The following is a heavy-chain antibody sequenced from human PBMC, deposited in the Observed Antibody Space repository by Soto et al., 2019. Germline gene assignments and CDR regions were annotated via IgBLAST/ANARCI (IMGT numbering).Heavy chain of an antibody. Sequence: EMQLVESGGGLVQPGRSLRLSFAASGFTFDDYCMHWVRQAPGKGLEWVSGISWNSGIIDYADSVKGRFTISRDNAKNSLYLQVNSLRAEDTALYYCAKDSEWGGSHLNHAFDIWGQGTVVSVSS. CDR1: GFTFDDYC. CDR2: ISWNSGII. CDR3: AKDSEWGGSHLNHAFDI. V-gene: IGHV3-9*01. D-gene: IGHD1-26*01. J-gene: IGHJ3*02.